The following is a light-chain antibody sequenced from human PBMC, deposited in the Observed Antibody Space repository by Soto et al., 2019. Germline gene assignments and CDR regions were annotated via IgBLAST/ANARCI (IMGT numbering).Light chain of an antibody. CDR1: SSDVGGYNY. Sequence: QSALTQPPSASGSPGQSVTISCTGTSSDVGGYNYVSWYQQHPGKAPKLMIYEVSKRPSGVPDRFSGSKSGNTASLTVSGLXXXXXADYYCSSYAGSNPVVFGGGTKL. J-gene: IGLJ2*01. V-gene: IGLV2-8*01. CDR2: EVS. CDR3: SSYAGSNPVV.